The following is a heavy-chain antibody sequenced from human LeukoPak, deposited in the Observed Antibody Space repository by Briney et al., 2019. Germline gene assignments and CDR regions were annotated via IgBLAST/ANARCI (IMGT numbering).Heavy chain of an antibody. Sequence: GGSLRLSCAASGFTFSSYAMHWVRQAPGKGLEWVAFIRYDGSNKYYADSVKGRFTISRDNSKNTLYLQMNRLRVEDAAVYYCARAPVTSCRGAFCYPFDYWGQGTLVTVSS. CDR1: GFTFSSYA. J-gene: IGHJ4*02. V-gene: IGHV3-30*02. CDR2: IRYDGSNK. CDR3: ARAPVTSCRGAFCYPFDY. D-gene: IGHD2-15*01.